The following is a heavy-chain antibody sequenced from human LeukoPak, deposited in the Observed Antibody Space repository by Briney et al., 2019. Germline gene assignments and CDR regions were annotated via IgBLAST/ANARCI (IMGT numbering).Heavy chain of an antibody. Sequence: SETLSLTCAVYGGSFSGYYWSWIRQPPGKGLEWIGEINHSGSTNYNPSLKSRVTISVDTSKNQFSLKLSSVTAADTAVYCCARHVFSSWTDNWFDPWGQGTLVTVSS. D-gene: IGHD6-13*01. V-gene: IGHV4-34*01. J-gene: IGHJ5*02. CDR2: INHSGST. CDR1: GGSFSGYY. CDR3: ARHVFSSWTDNWFDP.